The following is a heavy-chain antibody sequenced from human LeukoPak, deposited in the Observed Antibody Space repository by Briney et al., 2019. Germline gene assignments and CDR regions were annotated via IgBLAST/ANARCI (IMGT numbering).Heavy chain of an antibody. Sequence: PGGSLRLSCSASGFTFDSYAMHWVRQAPGRGLEYVSGISHNGDTTFYSDSVRGRFTISRDNSKNTLHLQMSSQRTEDTAVYYCVKQDWGSQPAGYYFDYWGQGTLVTVSS. D-gene: IGHD7-27*01. V-gene: IGHV3-64*03. CDR2: ISHNGDTT. CDR3: VKQDWGSQPAGYYFDY. J-gene: IGHJ4*02. CDR1: GFTFDSYA.